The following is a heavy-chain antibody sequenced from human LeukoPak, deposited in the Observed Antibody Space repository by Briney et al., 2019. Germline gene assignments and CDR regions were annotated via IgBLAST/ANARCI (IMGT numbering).Heavy chain of an antibody. Sequence: KPSETLSLTCAVYGGSFSGYYWSWIRQPPGKGLEWIGEINHSGSTNYNPSLKSRVTISVDTSKSQFSLKLSSVTAADTAVYYCARVRAGWFDPWGQGTLVTVPS. V-gene: IGHV4-34*01. CDR3: ARVRAGWFDP. CDR1: GGSFSGYY. CDR2: INHSGST. J-gene: IGHJ5*02.